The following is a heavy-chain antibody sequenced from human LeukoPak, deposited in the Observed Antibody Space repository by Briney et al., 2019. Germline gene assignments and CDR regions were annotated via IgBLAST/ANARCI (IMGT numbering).Heavy chain of an antibody. D-gene: IGHD3-22*01. CDR3: ARLDYYDNSGYYY. CDR2: VYYSGNT. Sequence: SETLSLTCTVSGGSISSYYWGWIRQPPGKGLEWIGYVYYSGNTNYNPSLKSRVTISVDTSKNQFSLKLSSVTAADTAVYYCARLDYYDNSGYYYWGQGTLVTVSS. J-gene: IGHJ4*02. V-gene: IGHV4-59*08. CDR1: GGSISSYY.